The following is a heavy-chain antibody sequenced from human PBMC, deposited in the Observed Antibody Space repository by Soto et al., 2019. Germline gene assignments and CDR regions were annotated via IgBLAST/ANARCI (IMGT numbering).Heavy chain of an antibody. CDR2: IYHSGST. Sequence: SETLSLTCAVSGGSISSGGYAWSWIRQAPGKGLEWIGYIYHSGSTYYNPSLKSRVTISVDTSKSHFSLKLNSVTAADTAVYYCARPGLPFGSSFHYSGQPTLLTVSS. CDR1: GGSISSGGYA. J-gene: IGHJ4*02. CDR3: ARPGLPFGSSFHY. D-gene: IGHD3-10*01. V-gene: IGHV4-30-2*02.